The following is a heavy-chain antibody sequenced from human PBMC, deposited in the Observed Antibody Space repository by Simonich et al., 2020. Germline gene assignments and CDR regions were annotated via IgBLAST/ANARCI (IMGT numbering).Heavy chain of an antibody. J-gene: IGHJ3*02. CDR1: GYTFTGYY. CDR2: NNPKRGGT. Sequence: QVQLVQSGAEVKKPGASVKVSCKASGYTFTGYYMHWVRQAPGQGVEWRVRNNPKRGGTNDAQKFQGRVTMTRETSISTAYRGLSRLRSDDTAVYYCARDTFLGYCSSTSCYDAFDIWGQGTMVTVSS. CDR3: ARDTFLGYCSSTSCYDAFDI. D-gene: IGHD2-2*01. V-gene: IGHV1-2*06.